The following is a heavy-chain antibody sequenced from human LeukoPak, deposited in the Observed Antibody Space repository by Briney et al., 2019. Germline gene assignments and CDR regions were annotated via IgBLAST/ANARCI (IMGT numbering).Heavy chain of an antibody. CDR1: GYTFTDYY. D-gene: IGHD2-2*01. V-gene: IGHV1-69-2*01. CDR2: VEPEDGET. CDR3: ATRSYCSSTSCRGYFDY. J-gene: IGHJ4*02. Sequence: GASVKVSCKVSGYTFTDYYMHWVQQAPGKGLEWMGLVEPEDGETIYAEKFQGRVTITADTSTDTAYMELSSLRSEDTAVYYCATRSYCSSTSCRGYFDYWGQGTLVTVSS.